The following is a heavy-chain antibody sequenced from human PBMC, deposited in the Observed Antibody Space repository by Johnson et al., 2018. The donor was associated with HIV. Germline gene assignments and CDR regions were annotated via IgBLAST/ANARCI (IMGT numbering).Heavy chain of an antibody. D-gene: IGHD1-26*01. V-gene: IGHV3-66*01. CDR3: ARAYSYGALDI. CDR2: VYSGGYT. CDR1: EFNVSSNY. Sequence: VQLVESGGGLVQPGGSLRLSCAASEFNVSSNYMNWVHQAPGRGLEWVSVVYSGGYTYYADSVKGRFTISRDTSKNTLYLQMKSLRAEDTALYYCARAYSYGALDIWGQGTMVTVSS. J-gene: IGHJ3*02.